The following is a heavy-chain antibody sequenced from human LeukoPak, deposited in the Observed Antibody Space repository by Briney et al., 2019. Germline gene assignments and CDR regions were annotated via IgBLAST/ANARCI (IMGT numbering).Heavy chain of an antibody. D-gene: IGHD6-19*01. CDR1: RGSLKIDA. CDR2: IIPIFGTA. CDR3: ARNQVAGTPGRYYYYGMDV. Sequence: GASVKVSCKASRGSLKIDAIGWVRQAPGQGLEWMGGIIPIFGTANYAQKFQGRVTITADESTSTAYMELSSLRSEDTAVYYCARNQVAGTPGRYYYYGMDVWGQGTTVTVSS. V-gene: IGHV1-69*13. J-gene: IGHJ6*02.